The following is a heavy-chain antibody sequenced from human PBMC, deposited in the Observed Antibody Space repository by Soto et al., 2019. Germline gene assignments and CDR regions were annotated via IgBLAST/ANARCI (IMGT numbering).Heavy chain of an antibody. CDR2: ISSDSDYI. CDR3: ARDGHDSSGRYFDY. CDR1: GFTFSSYS. V-gene: IGHV3-21*06. D-gene: IGHD6-19*01. Sequence: GGSLRLSCAASGFTFSSYSMNWVRQAPGKGLEWVSSISSDSDYIYYADSMKGRFTISRDNAQSSLYLQMNSLRAEDTAVYYCARDGHDSSGRYFDYWGQGTLVTVSS. J-gene: IGHJ4*02.